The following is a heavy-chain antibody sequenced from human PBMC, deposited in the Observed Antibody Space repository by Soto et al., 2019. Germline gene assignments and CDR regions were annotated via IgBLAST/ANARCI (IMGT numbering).Heavy chain of an antibody. CDR1: GYTFTSYG. V-gene: IGHV1-18*01. J-gene: IGHJ4*02. Sequence: QVQLVQSGAEVKKPGASGKVSCKASGYTFTSYGISWVRQAPGQGLEWMGWSSAYNGNPIYAQKLQGRVTMTTDTPTSTRYLELRSLRSVDTAVYSCARGSFLGLWFGELSYWGQGTLVTVSS. CDR3: ARGSFLGLWFGELSY. CDR2: SSAYNGNP. D-gene: IGHD3-10*01.